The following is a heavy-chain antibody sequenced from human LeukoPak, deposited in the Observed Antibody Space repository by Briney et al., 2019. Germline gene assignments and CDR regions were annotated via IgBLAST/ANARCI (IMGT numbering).Heavy chain of an antibody. Sequence: PSETLSLTCTVSGGSISSYYWSWIRQPPGKGLEWIGYIYYSGSTNYNPSLKSRVTISVDTSKNQFSLKLSSVTAADTAVYYCARDLEGRRWGFGYWGQGTLVTVSS. CDR2: IYYSGST. CDR1: GGSISSYY. V-gene: IGHV4-59*01. J-gene: IGHJ4*02. D-gene: IGHD3-16*01. CDR3: ARDLEGRRWGFGY.